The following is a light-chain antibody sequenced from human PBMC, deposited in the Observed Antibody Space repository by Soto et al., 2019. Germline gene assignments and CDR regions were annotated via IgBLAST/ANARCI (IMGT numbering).Light chain of an antibody. CDR2: AAS. CDR3: QQQGT. V-gene: IGKV1-9*01. J-gene: IGKJ2*01. CDR1: QDISSS. Sequence: IQLTQSPSSLSASVGDRVTISCRASQDISSSLAWYQQKPGNAPKLLIYAASTLQSGVTSRFSGGGSGTDFTLIISSLQPEDFATYYCQQQGTFGQGTKLEIK.